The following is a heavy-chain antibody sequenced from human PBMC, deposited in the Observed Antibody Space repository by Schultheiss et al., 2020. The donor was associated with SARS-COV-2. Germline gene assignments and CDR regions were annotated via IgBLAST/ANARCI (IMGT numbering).Heavy chain of an antibody. V-gene: IGHV2-70*04. Sequence: SGPTLVKPTQTLTLTCSFSGFSLSTSGMRVTWIRQPPGKALEWLARIDWDDDKFYSTSMKTRLTISKDTSKNQVVLTMTNMDPVDTAIYYCAHTGDYDYFDYWGQGTLVTVSS. CDR2: IDWDDDK. D-gene: IGHD4-17*01. J-gene: IGHJ4*02. CDR1: GFSLSTSGMR. CDR3: AHTGDYDYFDY.